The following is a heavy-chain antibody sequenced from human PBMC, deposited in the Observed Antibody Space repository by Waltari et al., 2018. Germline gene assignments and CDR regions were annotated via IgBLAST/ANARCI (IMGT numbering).Heavy chain of an antibody. Sequence: QVQLQQSGPGLVKPSQTLPLPCSISGDSVSSNSPAWHWIRPSPSRGLEWLGRTYYRSKWYNDYAVSVKSRITINPDTSKNQFSLQLNSVTPEDTAVYYCARDQGVDGGYYYGMDVWGQGTTVTVSS. V-gene: IGHV6-1*01. D-gene: IGHD3-3*01. CDR2: TYYRSKWYN. CDR1: GDSVSSNSPA. J-gene: IGHJ6*02. CDR3: ARDQGVDGGYYYGMDV.